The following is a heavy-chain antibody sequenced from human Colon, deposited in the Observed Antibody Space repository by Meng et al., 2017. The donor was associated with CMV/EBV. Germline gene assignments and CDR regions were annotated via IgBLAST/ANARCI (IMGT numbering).Heavy chain of an antibody. J-gene: IGHJ4*02. CDR1: GFTFMDYW. Sequence: CAASGFTFMDYWMDWVRQAPGKGLVWVSRIKYDGRSTTYADSVKGRFTISRDNAQNTVYLQMNSLRAEDTAVYYCAKYCSSGACLDYWGQGTLVTVSS. CDR2: IKYDGRST. CDR3: AKYCSSGACLDY. V-gene: IGHV3-74*03. D-gene: IGHD2-2*01.